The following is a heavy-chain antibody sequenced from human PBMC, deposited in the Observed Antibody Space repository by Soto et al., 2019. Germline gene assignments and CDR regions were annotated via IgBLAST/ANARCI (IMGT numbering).Heavy chain of an antibody. Sequence: PSETLSLTCTFSVVSINSGDYYWSWIRQPPWKGLEWIGYNYYSGSTFYNPSLKSRVTISVDTSKKQFSLKLISVTAADTAVYYCARAPCSGDCYSDFYWYFDLWRRGPLV. CDR2: NYYSGST. CDR1: VVSINSGDYY. V-gene: IGHV4-30-4*01. D-gene: IGHD2-21*02. CDR3: ARAPCSGDCYSDFYWYFDL. J-gene: IGHJ2*01.